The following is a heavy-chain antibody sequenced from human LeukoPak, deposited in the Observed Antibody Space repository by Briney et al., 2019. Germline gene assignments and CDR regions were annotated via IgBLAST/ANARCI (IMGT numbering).Heavy chain of an antibody. CDR3: ARRPRLLEC. Sequence: PGGSLRLSCAASGFTFSNYWMSWVRQAPGKGLEWVASISPDGGDKYYLDSLKGRFTISRDNAKNSLYLQMSSLRVEDTAVYFCARRPRLLECWGQGTLVTVSS. J-gene: IGHJ4*02. V-gene: IGHV3-7*01. CDR1: GFTFSNYW. CDR2: ISPDGGDK.